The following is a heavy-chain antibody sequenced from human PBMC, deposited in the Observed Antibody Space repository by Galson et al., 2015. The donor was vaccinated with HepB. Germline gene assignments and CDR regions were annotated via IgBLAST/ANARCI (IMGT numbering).Heavy chain of an antibody. D-gene: IGHD2-8*01. CDR1: GFTFSDHY. J-gene: IGHJ4*02. CDR2: TRNKANSYTT. V-gene: IGHV3-72*01. CDR3: ARGREWAPLDY. Sequence: SLRLSCAASGFTFSDHYMDWVRQAPGKGLEWVGRTRNKANSYTTEYAASVKGRFTISRDDSKNSLYLQMNSLKTEDTAVYYCARGREWAPLDYWGQGTLVTVSS.